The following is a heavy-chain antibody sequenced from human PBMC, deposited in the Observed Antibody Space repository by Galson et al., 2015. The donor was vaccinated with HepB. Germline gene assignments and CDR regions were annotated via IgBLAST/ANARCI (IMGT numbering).Heavy chain of an antibody. CDR3: TGVSEQDYYYAMDV. Sequence: SLRLSCAASGFTFNSYSMNWVRQAPGKGLKWVSSISSSSNYIYYADSVKGRFTISRDNAKNSLYLQMNSLRAEDPAVYYCTGVSEQDYYYAMDVWGQGTTVTVSS. J-gene: IGHJ6*02. D-gene: IGHD1/OR15-1a*01. CDR1: GFTFNSYS. CDR2: ISSSSNYI. V-gene: IGHV3-21*01.